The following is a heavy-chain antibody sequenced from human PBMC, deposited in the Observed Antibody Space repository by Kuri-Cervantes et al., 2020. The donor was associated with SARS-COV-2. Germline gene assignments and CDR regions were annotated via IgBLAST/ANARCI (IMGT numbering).Heavy chain of an antibody. J-gene: IGHJ4*02. D-gene: IGHD6-6*01. Sequence: GESLKISCAASGFTFSDYYMSWIRQAPGKGLEWVGRIRSKANSYATAYAASVKGRFTISRDDSKNTAYLQMNSLKTEDTAVYYCTRGGSIAAHPRFDYWGQGTLVTVSS. CDR1: GFTFSDYY. CDR3: TRGGSIAAHPRFDY. V-gene: IGHV3-73*01. CDR2: IRSKANSYAT.